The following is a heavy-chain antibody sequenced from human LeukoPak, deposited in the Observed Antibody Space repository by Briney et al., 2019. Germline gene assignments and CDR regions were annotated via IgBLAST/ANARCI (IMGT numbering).Heavy chain of an antibody. J-gene: IGHJ4*02. CDR2: IYSGGST. Sequence: PGGSLRLSCAASGFTVSSNYMSWVRQAPGKGLEWVSVIYSGGSTYYADSVKGRFTISRDNSKNTLYLQMNSLRAEDTAVYYCARRGYGDPYYFDYWGQGTLVTVSS. D-gene: IGHD4-17*01. V-gene: IGHV3-53*01. CDR1: GFTVSSNY. CDR3: ARRGYGDPYYFDY.